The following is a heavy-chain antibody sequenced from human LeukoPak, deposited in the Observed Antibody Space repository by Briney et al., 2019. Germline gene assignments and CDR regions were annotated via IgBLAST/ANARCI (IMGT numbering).Heavy chain of an antibody. CDR3: ARWFTSGRGFFDY. V-gene: IGHV3-48*02. CDR2: ISSSSTII. Sequence: GGSLRLSCAASGFTFSSYAMSWVRQAPGKGLEWVSYISSSSTIIYYADSVKGRFTISRDNAKNSLYLQMNSLRDEDTAVYYCARWFTSGRGFFDYWGQGILVTVSS. CDR1: GFTFSSYA. D-gene: IGHD6-19*01. J-gene: IGHJ4*02.